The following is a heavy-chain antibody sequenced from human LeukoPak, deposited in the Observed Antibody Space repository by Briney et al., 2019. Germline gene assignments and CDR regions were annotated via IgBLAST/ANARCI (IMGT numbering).Heavy chain of an antibody. CDR1: GFTFTSSA. J-gene: IGHJ4*02. CDR2: IAFGSGNT. CDR3: AADPTYYDILTGYYSFDY. V-gene: IGHV1-58*01. Sequence: SVKVSCKASGFTFTSSAVQWVRQARGQRLEWIEWIAFGSGNTNYAQKFQERVTITRDMSTSTAYMELSSLRSEDTAVYYCAADPTYYDILTGYYSFDYWGQGTLVTVSS. D-gene: IGHD3-9*01.